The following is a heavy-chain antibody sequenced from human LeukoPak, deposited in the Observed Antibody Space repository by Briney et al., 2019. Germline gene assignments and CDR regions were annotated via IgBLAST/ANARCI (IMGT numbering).Heavy chain of an antibody. CDR1: GFTVSSNY. J-gene: IGHJ4*02. CDR3: TVAGTQNFDY. V-gene: IGHV3-53*01. D-gene: IGHD6-19*01. CDR2: IYSGGST. Sequence: TGGSLRLSCAASGFTVSSNYMSWVRQAPGKRLEWVSVIYSGGSTYYADPVKGRFTISRDNSKNTLYLQMNSLRAEDTAVYYCTVAGTQNFDYWGQGTLVTVSS.